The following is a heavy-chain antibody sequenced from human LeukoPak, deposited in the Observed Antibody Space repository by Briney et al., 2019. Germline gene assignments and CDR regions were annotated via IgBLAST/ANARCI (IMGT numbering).Heavy chain of an antibody. CDR2: ISYDGSNR. CDR3: ARARGSYCGSTSCYFDH. J-gene: IGHJ4*02. CDR1: GFTFSSHG. V-gene: IGHV3-30-3*01. Sequence: GGSLRLSCAASGFTFSSHGMHWVRQAPGKGLEWVAFISYDGSNRYYADSVKGRFTISRDNSKNTLFLQMDSLRAEDTALYYCARARGSYCGSTSCYFDHWGQGTLVTVSS. D-gene: IGHD2-2*01.